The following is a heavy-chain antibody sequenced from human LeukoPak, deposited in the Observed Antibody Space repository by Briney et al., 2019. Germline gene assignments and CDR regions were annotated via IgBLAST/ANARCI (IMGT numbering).Heavy chain of an antibody. CDR2: INIDGSDT. V-gene: IGHV3-74*03. Sequence: PGRSLRLSCAASGFTFSGHWMHWGRQVPGKGLMGVSRINIDGSDTTYADSVKGRFTISRDNAKNTLYLQMNSLTAEDTAVYYCTRSGYMNGYDYWGQGTLVTVSS. CDR1: GFTFSGHW. D-gene: IGHD5-24*01. CDR3: TRSGYMNGYDY. J-gene: IGHJ4*02.